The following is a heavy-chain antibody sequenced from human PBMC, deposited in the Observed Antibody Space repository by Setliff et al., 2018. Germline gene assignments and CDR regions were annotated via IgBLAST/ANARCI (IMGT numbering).Heavy chain of an antibody. J-gene: IGHJ3*02. CDR2: ISSSSRTK. Sequence: GGSLRLSCVASGFTFSRYWMSWVRQAPGKGLEWVSYISSSSRTKYYADSVKGRFTISRDNSKNTLYLQMNSLRAEDTAVYYCAKRGSKDILHGFDIWGQGTMVTVSS. CDR3: AKRGSKDILHGFDI. CDR1: GFTFSRYW. D-gene: IGHD1-1*01. V-gene: IGHV3-48*01.